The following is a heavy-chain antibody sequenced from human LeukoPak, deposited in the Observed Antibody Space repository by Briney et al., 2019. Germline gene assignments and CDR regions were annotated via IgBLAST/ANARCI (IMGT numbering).Heavy chain of an antibody. J-gene: IGHJ4*02. Sequence: GSLRLSCAASGFSVNNKYVAWVRQAPGKGLEWVSVLYTAGDTYYADSVKGRFTISRDNSKNTLSLQMHSLRPEDTALYYCASGQMFTSGGFDSWGQGALVTVSS. CDR1: GFSVNNKY. V-gene: IGHV3-53*01. CDR3: ASGQMFTSGGFDS. D-gene: IGHD6-19*01. CDR2: LYTAGDT.